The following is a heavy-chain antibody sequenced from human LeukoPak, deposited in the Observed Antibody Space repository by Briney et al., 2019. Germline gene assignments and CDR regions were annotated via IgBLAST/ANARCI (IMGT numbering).Heavy chain of an antibody. D-gene: IGHD3-9*01. V-gene: IGHV3-23*01. CDR2: ISCSGGNK. CDR3: AQRGSDILTGYSSVCGSYRVDY. Sequence: SGGSLRLSCAASGFTFSSYGMSWVRQAPGKGLEWVSVISCSGGNKYYADSVKGRFTISRDNSKNTVYLQMNSLRAEDTAVYYCAQRGSDILTGYSSVCGSYRVDYWGQGTLVTVSS. CDR1: GFTFSSYG. J-gene: IGHJ4*02.